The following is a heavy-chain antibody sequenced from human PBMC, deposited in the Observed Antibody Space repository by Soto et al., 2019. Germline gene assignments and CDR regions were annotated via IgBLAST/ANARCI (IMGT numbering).Heavy chain of an antibody. Sequence: GGSLRLSCAASGFTSSTYSIYWVRQAPGKGLEWVAVISSDGNGKYYADSLKGRLTISRDNSKNTVYLQMNSLRTEDTGIYYCARAQAGDVWGQGTTVTVSS. CDR3: ARAQAGDV. CDR1: GFTSSTYS. J-gene: IGHJ6*02. D-gene: IGHD6-25*01. V-gene: IGHV3-30*03. CDR2: ISSDGNGK.